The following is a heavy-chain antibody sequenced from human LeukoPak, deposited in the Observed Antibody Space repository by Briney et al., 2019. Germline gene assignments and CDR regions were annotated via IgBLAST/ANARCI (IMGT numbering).Heavy chain of an antibody. Sequence: SETLSLTCAVSGGSITSGAYSWSWTRHPPGKGLEWIGYIYHSGSTYYNPSLKSRFTISVDRSKNQFSLKLSSVTAADTAVDYCARGVSPSWFTWFDGWGQGTLVTASS. D-gene: IGHD3-10*01. CDR1: GGSITSGAYS. CDR3: ARGVSPSWFTWFDG. V-gene: IGHV4-30-2*01. J-gene: IGHJ5*02. CDR2: IYHSGST.